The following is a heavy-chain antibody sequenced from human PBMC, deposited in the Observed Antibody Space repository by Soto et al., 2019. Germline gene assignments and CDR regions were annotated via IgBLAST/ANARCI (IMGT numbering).Heavy chain of an antibody. CDR3: ARDDCSSTSCYAFDI. D-gene: IGHD2-2*01. Sequence: GGSLRLSCAASGFTVSSNYMSWVRQAPGKGLEWVSVIYSGGSTYYADSVKGRFTISRDNSKNTLYLQMNSLRAEDTAVYYCARDDCSSTSCYAFDIWGQGTMVTVSS. V-gene: IGHV3-66*01. CDR1: GFTVSSNY. J-gene: IGHJ3*02. CDR2: IYSGGST.